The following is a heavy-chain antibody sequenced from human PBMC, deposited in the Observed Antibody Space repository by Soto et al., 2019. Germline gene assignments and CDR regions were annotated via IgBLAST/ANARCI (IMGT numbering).Heavy chain of an antibody. CDR1: GGSISSGGYY. D-gene: IGHD3-3*01. CDR2: SYYSGST. Sequence: SETLSLTCTVSGGSISSGGYYWSWIRQHPGKGLEWIGYSYYSGSTYYNPSLKSRVTISVDTSKNQFSLKLSSVTAADTAVYYCARDKGAGTYYGFWSGQDAFDIWGQGTMVTVSS. V-gene: IGHV4-31*03. CDR3: ARDKGAGTYYGFWSGQDAFDI. J-gene: IGHJ3*02.